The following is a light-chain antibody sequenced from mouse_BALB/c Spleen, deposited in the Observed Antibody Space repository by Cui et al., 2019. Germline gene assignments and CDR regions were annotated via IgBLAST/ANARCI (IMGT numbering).Light chain of an antibody. Sequence: DIQMTPSPSSLSASLGGRVSLTCRVSQHIGSSLNWLQQKPDGTIKRLIYATSSLDSGVPKRFSGSRSGSDYSLTISRLEYEDFVDYYCLQYTSSPFTFGSGTKLEIK. CDR3: LQYTSSPFT. CDR1: QHIGSS. V-gene: IGKV9-120*02. J-gene: IGKJ4*01. CDR2: ATS.